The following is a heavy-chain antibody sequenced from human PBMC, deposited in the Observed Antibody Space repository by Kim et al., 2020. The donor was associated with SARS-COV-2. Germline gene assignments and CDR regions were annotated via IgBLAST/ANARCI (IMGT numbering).Heavy chain of an antibody. D-gene: IGHD3-22*01. CDR2: ISYDGSNK. CDR1: GFTFSSYG. CDR3: AKDQMYYYDSRGYYGYYYYGLDV. V-gene: IGHV3-30*18. J-gene: IGHJ6*02. Sequence: GGSLRLSCAASGFTFSSYGMHWVRQAPGKGLEWVAVISYDGSNKYYADSVKGRFTISRDNSKNTLYLQMNSLRAEDTAVYYCAKDQMYYYDSRGYYGYYYYGLDVWGQGATVTVFS.